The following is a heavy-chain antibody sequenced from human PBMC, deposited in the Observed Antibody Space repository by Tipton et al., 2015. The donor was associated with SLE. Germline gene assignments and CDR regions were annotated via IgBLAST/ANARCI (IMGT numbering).Heavy chain of an antibody. V-gene: IGHV3-23*01. CDR1: GFTFSNYA. D-gene: IGHD6-13*01. CDR2: ISGSGTTT. J-gene: IGHJ4*02. CDR3: ARDRSYSSSWYLDY. Sequence: SLRLSCAASGFTFSNYAMTWVRQAPGKGLEWVSGISGSGTTTDYADSVKGRFTISRDNSKNTLYLQMNSLSAEDTAVYYCARDRSYSSSWYLDYWGQGTLVTVSS.